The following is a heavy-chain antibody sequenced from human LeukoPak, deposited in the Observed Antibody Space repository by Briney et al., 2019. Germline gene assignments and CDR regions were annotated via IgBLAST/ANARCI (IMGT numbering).Heavy chain of an antibody. CDR1: GFTFTSYS. Sequence: GGSLRLSCAASGFTFTSYSMNWVRQAPGKGLEWVSAITGSGGSTYYADSVKGRFTISRDNSKNTLYLQMNSLRAEDTAVYYCAKAQVGAILHAFDIWGQGTMVTVSS. V-gene: IGHV3-23*01. CDR3: AKAQVGAILHAFDI. D-gene: IGHD1-26*01. CDR2: ITGSGGST. J-gene: IGHJ3*02.